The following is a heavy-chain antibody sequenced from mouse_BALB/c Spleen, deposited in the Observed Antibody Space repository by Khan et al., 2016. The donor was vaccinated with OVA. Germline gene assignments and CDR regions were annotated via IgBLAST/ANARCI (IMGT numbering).Heavy chain of an antibody. V-gene: IGHV1S136*01. CDR3: ATSATDYYTVHS. J-gene: IGHJ4*01. D-gene: IGHD1-1*01. Sequence: VQLQQSGPELVQPGASVKMSCKTSGYTFTDYVMHWVKQKPGQGLEWIGYIYPYNDDTESTERFRGKATLTLDKSSTTAFMELNSLTSADSAVYYCATSATDYYTVHSWGQGTSVTVSS. CDR2: IYPYNDDT. CDR1: GYTFTDYV.